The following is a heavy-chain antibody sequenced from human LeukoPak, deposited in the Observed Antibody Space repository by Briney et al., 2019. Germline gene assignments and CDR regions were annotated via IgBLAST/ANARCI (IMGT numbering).Heavy chain of an antibody. CDR1: GFTFSSYA. Sequence: GGSLRLSCAASGFTFSSYAMHWVRQAPGKGLEWVAVISYDGSNKYYADSVKGRFTISRDNSKNTLYLQMNSLRAEDTAVYYCARAHLMVNEDLIDYWGQGTLVTVSS. J-gene: IGHJ4*02. CDR3: ARAHLMVNEDLIDY. CDR2: ISYDGSNK. V-gene: IGHV3-30-3*01. D-gene: IGHD3-10*01.